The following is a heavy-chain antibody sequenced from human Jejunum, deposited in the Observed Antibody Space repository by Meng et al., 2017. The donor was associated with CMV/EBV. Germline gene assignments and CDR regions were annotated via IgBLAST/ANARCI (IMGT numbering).Heavy chain of an antibody. CDR3: ARGSYGMDV. Sequence: LSCVASGFTFSDFGMHWVRQAPGKGLEWITFIRYDGNYQYYAESVKGRFTLSRDNSKNTLYLQMNSLGGEDTAVYYCARGSYGMDVWSQGTTVTVSS. CDR2: IRYDGNYQ. CDR1: GFTFSDFG. V-gene: IGHV3-30*02. J-gene: IGHJ6*01.